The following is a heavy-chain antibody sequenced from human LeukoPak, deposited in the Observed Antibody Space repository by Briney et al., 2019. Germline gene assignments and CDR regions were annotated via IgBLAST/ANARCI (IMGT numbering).Heavy chain of an antibody. Sequence: SETLSLTCTVSGGSISSYYWSWIRQPPGKGLEWIGYIYYSGSTNYNPSLKSRVTISVDTSKNQFSLKLSSVTAADTAVYYCARDRDYGSFIYWGQGTLVTVSS. CDR3: ARDRDYGSFIY. CDR2: IYYSGST. V-gene: IGHV4-59*01. J-gene: IGHJ4*02. D-gene: IGHD3-10*01. CDR1: GGSISSYY.